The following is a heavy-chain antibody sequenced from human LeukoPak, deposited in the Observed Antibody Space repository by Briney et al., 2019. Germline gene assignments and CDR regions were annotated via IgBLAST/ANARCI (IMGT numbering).Heavy chain of an antibody. CDR1: GGSFSGYY. J-gene: IGHJ5*02. D-gene: IGHD2-8*01. V-gene: IGHV4-34*01. Sequence: SETLSLTCAVYGGSFSGYYWSWIRQPPGKGLEWIGEINHSGSTNYNPSLKSRVTISVDTSKNQFSLKLSSVTAADTAVYYCARVPRLVVPALLEPWGQGTLVTVSS. CDR3: ARVPRLVVPALLEP. CDR2: INHSGST.